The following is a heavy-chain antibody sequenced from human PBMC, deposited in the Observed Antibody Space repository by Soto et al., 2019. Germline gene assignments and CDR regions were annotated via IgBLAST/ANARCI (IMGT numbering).Heavy chain of an antibody. Sequence: QVQLQESVPGLVKPSETLSLTCTVSGGSISSYSWSWIRQPPGKGLEWIGYIYYSGSTNYNPSLRRRVTISVDTSKSQFSLKLSSVTAADTAVYYCVSSSLDGDLNWFDPWGQATLVTVSS. V-gene: IGHV4-59*08. J-gene: IGHJ5*02. D-gene: IGHD4-17*01. CDR2: IYYSGST. CDR1: GGSISSYS. CDR3: VSSSLDGDLNWFDP.